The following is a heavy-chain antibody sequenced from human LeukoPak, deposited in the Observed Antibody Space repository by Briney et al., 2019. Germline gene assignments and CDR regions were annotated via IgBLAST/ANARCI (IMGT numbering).Heavy chain of an antibody. CDR2: INSDGSST. Sequence: PGGSLRLSCAASGFTFSKHWMHWVCQVPGKGLVWVSRINSDGSSTSYADSVKGRFTISRDNAKNTLYLQMNSLRAEDTAVHYCARATSYSNYGMDVWGQGTTVTVSS. D-gene: IGHD4-11*01. CDR1: GFTFSKHW. CDR3: ARATSYSNYGMDV. V-gene: IGHV3-74*01. J-gene: IGHJ6*02.